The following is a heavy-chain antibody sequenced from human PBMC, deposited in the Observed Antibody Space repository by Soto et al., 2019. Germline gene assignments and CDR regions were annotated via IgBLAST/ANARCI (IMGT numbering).Heavy chain of an antibody. CDR2: IYWNEDK. Sequence: QITLKESGPTLVKPTPTLTLTCTFSGFSLSTAGVGVGWIRQPPGKALEWLALIYWNEDKRYSPSLKSRLTITEDASKNQVVLTMTALDPVDTATYFWARGGPAGALIHWGQGTMVTVSS. V-gene: IGHV2-5*01. CDR1: GFSLSTAGVG. J-gene: IGHJ4*02. D-gene: IGHD6-13*01. CDR3: ARGGPAGALIH.